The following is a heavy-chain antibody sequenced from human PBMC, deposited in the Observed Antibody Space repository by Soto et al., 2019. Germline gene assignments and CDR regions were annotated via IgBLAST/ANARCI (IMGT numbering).Heavy chain of an antibody. Sequence: PSETLSLTCTVSGGSISSYYWSWIRQPPGKGLEWIGYIYYSGSTNYNPSLKSRVTISVDTSKSQFSLKLSSVTAADTAVYYCARVQTAMVTYYYYYYMDVWGKGTTVTVSS. CDR1: GGSISSYY. CDR2: IYYSGST. J-gene: IGHJ6*03. D-gene: IGHD5-18*01. V-gene: IGHV4-59*01. CDR3: ARVQTAMVTYYYYYYMDV.